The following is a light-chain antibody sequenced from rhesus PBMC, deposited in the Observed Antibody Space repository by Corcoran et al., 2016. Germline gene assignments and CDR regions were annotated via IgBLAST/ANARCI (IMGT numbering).Light chain of an antibody. V-gene: IGKV1-37*01. CDR1: QGISSY. Sequence: DIQMTQSPSSLSASVGDTVTITCRASQGISSYLAWYQQKPGKAPKPLIYYASHLESGVPSRFSGSGSGTVFTLTISRLQPEDFATYYCQQYNWAPFTFGPGTKLDIK. CDR3: QQYNWAPFT. J-gene: IGKJ3*01. CDR2: YAS.